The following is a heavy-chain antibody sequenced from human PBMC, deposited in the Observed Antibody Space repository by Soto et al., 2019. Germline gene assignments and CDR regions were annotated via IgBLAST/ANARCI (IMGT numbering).Heavy chain of an antibody. D-gene: IGHD6-6*01. Sequence: GASVKVSCKASGGTFSSYAISWVRQAPGQGLEWMGGIIPIFGTANYAQKFQGRVTITADESTSTAYMELSSLRSEDTAVYYCARGIIAARPVDYWGQGTLVTVSS. J-gene: IGHJ4*02. V-gene: IGHV1-69*13. CDR2: IIPIFGTA. CDR3: ARGIIAARPVDY. CDR1: GGTFSSYA.